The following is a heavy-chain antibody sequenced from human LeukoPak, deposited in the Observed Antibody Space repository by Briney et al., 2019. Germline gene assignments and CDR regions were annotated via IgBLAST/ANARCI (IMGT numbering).Heavy chain of an antibody. V-gene: IGHV3-15*01. Sequence: PGGSLRLSCAASGFTFSNAWMSWVRQAPGKGLELVGRIKSKTDGGTTDYAAPVKGRFTISRDDSKNTLYLQMNSLKTEDTAVYYCTTGSVDYGDYDWYFDLWGRGTLVTVSS. CDR3: TTGSVDYGDYDWYFDL. CDR2: IKSKTDGGTT. J-gene: IGHJ2*01. CDR1: GFTFSNAW. D-gene: IGHD4-17*01.